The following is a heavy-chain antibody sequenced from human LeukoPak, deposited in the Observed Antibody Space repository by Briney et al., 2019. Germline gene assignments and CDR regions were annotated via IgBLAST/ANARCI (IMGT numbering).Heavy chain of an antibody. CDR1: GFTFSSYA. CDR3: ARAVMGAKFDY. Sequence: GGSLRRSCAASGFTFSSYAMSWVRQAPGKGLEWVANIKQDGSEKYYVDSVKGRFTISRDNAKNSLYLQMNSLRAEDTAVYYCARAVMGAKFDYWGQGTLVTVSS. V-gene: IGHV3-7*01. J-gene: IGHJ4*02. CDR2: IKQDGSEK. D-gene: IGHD1-26*01.